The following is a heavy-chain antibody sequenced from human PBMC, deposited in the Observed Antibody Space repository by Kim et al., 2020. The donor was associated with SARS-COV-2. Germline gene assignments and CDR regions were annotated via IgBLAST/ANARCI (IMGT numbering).Heavy chain of an antibody. CDR3: ARGPPNLLRYFDWFGSDY. Sequence: SETLSLTCAVYGGSFSGYYWSWIRQPPGKGLEWIGEINHSGSTNYNPSLKSRVTISVDTSKNQFSLKLSSVTAADTAVYYCARGPPNLLRYFDWFGSDYWGQGTLVTVSS. J-gene: IGHJ4*02. CDR2: INHSGST. V-gene: IGHV4-34*01. CDR1: GGSFSGYY. D-gene: IGHD3-9*01.